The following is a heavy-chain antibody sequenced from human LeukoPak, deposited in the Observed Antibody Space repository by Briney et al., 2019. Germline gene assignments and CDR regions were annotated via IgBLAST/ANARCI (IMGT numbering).Heavy chain of an antibody. V-gene: IGHV1-2*02. Sequence: ASVKVSCKASGYTFTGYYMHWVRQAPGQGLEWMGWINPNSGGTNYAQKFQGRVTMTRDTSISTAYMGLSRLRSDDTAVYYCARDQGGDSSSWPTDMDVWGKGTTVTVSS. CDR3: ARDQGGDSSSWPTDMDV. J-gene: IGHJ6*03. CDR2: INPNSGGT. CDR1: GYTFTGYY. D-gene: IGHD6-13*01.